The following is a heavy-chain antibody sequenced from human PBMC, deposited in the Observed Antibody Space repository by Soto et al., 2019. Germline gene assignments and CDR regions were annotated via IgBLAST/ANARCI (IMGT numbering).Heavy chain of an antibody. CDR3: ARVCAYYYYCGMDV. J-gene: IGHJ6*02. CDR1: GGSFSGYY. Sequence: QVQLQQWGAGLLKPSETLSLTCDVYGGSFSGYYWSWIRQPPGKGLEWIGEINHSGSTNYNPSLKSRVTISVDTSKNQFSLKLSSVTAEDTAVYYCARVCAYYYYCGMDVWGQGTTVTVSS. V-gene: IGHV4-34*01. CDR2: INHSGST.